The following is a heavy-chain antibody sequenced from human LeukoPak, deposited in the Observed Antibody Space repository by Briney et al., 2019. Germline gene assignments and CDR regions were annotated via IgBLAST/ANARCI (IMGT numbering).Heavy chain of an antibody. CDR1: GFTFSSYW. V-gene: IGHV3-74*01. CDR3: ARVFGQWLVSFDV. J-gene: IGHJ3*01. Sequence: GGSLRLSCAASGFTFSSYWMHWVRQAPGKGLVWVSRINSDGSSTSYADSVKGRFTISRDNAKNTLYLQMNSLRADDTAVYYCARVFGQWLVSFDVWGRGTMVTVSS. D-gene: IGHD6-19*01. CDR2: INSDGSST.